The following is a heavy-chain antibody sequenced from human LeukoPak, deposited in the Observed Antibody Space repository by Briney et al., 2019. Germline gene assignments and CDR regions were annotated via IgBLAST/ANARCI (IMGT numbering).Heavy chain of an antibody. Sequence: SETLSLTCTVSGGSISSGDYYWSWIRQPPGKGLEWIGYIYYSGSTCYNPSLKSRVTISVDTSKNQFSLKPSSVTAADTAVYYCARLTDYYDSSGYSNYLGYWGQGTLVTVSS. CDR1: GGSISSGDYY. D-gene: IGHD3-22*01. V-gene: IGHV4-30-4*01. J-gene: IGHJ4*02. CDR2: IYYSGST. CDR3: ARLTDYYDSSGYSNYLGY.